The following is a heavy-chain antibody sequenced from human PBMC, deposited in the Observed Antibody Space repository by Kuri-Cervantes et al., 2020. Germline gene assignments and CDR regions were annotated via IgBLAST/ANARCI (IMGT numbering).Heavy chain of an antibody. CDR1: GFTFSSYW. V-gene: IGHV3-48*02. D-gene: IGHD3-22*01. J-gene: IGHJ4*02. CDR3: ARDLSDYYDSSGYSISGDY. Sequence: GESLKISCAASGFTFSSYWMSWVRQAPGKGLEWVSYISSSSSTIYYADSVKGRFTISRDNAKNSLYLQMNSLRDEDTAVYYCARDLSDYYDSSGYSISGDYWGQGTLVTVSS. CDR2: ISSSSSTI.